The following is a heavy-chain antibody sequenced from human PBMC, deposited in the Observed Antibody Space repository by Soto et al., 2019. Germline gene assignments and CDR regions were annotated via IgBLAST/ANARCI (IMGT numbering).Heavy chain of an antibody. CDR1: GFTFSSYS. J-gene: IGHJ6*02. CDR2: ISSSSSYI. D-gene: IGHD6-6*01. V-gene: IGHV3-21*01. CDR3: AREREGSSSPYYYYYGMDV. Sequence: EVQLVGSGGGLVKPGGSLRLSCAASGFTFSSYSMNWVRQAPGKGLEWVSSISSSSSYIYYADSVKGRFTISRDNAKNSLYLQMNSLRAEDTAVYYCAREREGSSSPYYYYYGMDVWGQGTTVTVSS.